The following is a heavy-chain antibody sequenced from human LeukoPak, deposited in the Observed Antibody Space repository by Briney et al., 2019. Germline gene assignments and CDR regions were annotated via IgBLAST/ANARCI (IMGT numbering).Heavy chain of an antibody. CDR3: TREWMPHWYGSGYYYYHYMDV. J-gene: IGHJ6*03. CDR1: GFTFGDYA. D-gene: IGHD3-10*01. CDR2: IRSKAYGGTT. V-gene: IGHV3-49*03. Sequence: GGSLRLSCTASGFTFGDYAMSWFRQAPGKGLEWVGFIRSKAYGGTTEYAASVKGRFTISRDDSKSTAYLRKNSLKTEDTAVYYCTREWMPHWYGSGYYYYHYMDVWGKGTTVTVSS.